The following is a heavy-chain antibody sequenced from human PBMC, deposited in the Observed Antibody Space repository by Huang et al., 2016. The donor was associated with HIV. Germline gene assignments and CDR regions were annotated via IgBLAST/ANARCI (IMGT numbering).Heavy chain of an antibody. CDR2: LNPEDGET. CDR1: GYTLSELS. CDR3: TTGLDRFFDY. Sequence: QFQLVQSGAEVKKPGASVKVSCKVSGYTLSELSVHWVRQAPGKGLEWMGCLNPEDGETVYAQNCQGRVTMTEDTSADTAYMEVHSLKSADTAVYYCTTGLDRFFDYWGQGTLITVSS. J-gene: IGHJ4*02. D-gene: IGHD3-16*02. V-gene: IGHV1-24*01.